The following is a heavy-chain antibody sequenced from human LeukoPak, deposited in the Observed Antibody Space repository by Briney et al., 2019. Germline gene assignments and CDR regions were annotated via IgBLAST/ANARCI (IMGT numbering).Heavy chain of an antibody. Sequence: SVKVSCKASGGTFSSYAIGWVRQAPGQGLEWMGGIIPIFGTANYAQKFQGRVTITADESTSTAYMELSSLRSEDTAVYYCANQLLYGGHYYYMDVWGKGTTVTVSS. D-gene: IGHD2-2*02. V-gene: IGHV1-69*13. J-gene: IGHJ6*03. CDR2: IIPIFGTA. CDR1: GGTFSSYA. CDR3: ANQLLYGGHYYYMDV.